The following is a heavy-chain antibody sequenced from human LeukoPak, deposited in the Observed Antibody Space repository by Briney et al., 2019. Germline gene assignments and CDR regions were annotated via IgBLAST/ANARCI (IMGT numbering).Heavy chain of an antibody. CDR2: IYYGGKT. CDR3: AKHDINAGGGSWFDP. J-gene: IGHJ5*02. CDR1: GGSLINHY. Sequence: PSETLSLTCGVSGGSLINHYWSWIRQSPGEGLEWIAYIYYGGKTNYNPSLKSRVTISVDLSKNQVSRRLTSVSAADTAGYYCAKHDINAGGGSWFDPRRQGTLVTVPS. V-gene: IGHV4-59*08. D-gene: IGHD3-16*01.